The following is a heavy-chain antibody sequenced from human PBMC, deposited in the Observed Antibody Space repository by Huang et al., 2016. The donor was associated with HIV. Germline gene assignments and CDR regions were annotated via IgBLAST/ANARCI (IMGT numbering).Heavy chain of an antibody. CDR3: ARDHHDFWRGYRRMYFFDH. D-gene: IGHD3-3*01. J-gene: IGHJ4*02. CDR1: GGSISTHY. V-gene: IGHV4-59*11. CDR2: IDYSGST. Sequence: QVQLRESGPGLVKPSETLSLTCTVSGGSISTHYWSWIRQPPGKGLEWIGSIDYSGSTNYSPSLKSRVTILLDTSKNQFSLRVNSVTAADTAMYYCARDHHDFWRGYRRMYFFDHWGQGTLVTVSS.